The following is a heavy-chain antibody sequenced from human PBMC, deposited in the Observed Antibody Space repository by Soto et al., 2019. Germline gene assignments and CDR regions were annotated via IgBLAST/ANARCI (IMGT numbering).Heavy chain of an antibody. CDR1: GYTFTNFY. CDR3: ARADYYHISGYHLAF. V-gene: IGHV1-46*01. D-gene: IGHD3-22*01. CDR2: INPNGGST. Sequence: QVQVAQSGAEVKKTGVSVKVSCRASGYTFTNFYIHWVRQAPGQGLEWVGMINPNGGSTTYAQKFLGRVAMARVTSTSTVYMELSSLRSEDTAVYYCARADYYHISGYHLAFWGQGTLVTVSS. J-gene: IGHJ4*02.